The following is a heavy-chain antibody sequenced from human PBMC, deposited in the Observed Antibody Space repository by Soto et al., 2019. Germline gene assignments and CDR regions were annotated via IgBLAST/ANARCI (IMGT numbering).Heavy chain of an antibody. CDR2: INSDGSST. V-gene: IGHV3-74*01. CDR1: GFTFSSYW. J-gene: IGHJ4*02. Sequence: GGSLRLSCAASGFTFSSYWMHWVRQAPGKGLVWVSRINSDGSSTSYADSVKGRFTISRDNAKNTLYLQMNSLRAEDTAVYYCARDRCSRTSCYEFHYWGQGTLVTVSS. CDR3: ARDRCSRTSCYEFHY. D-gene: IGHD2-2*01.